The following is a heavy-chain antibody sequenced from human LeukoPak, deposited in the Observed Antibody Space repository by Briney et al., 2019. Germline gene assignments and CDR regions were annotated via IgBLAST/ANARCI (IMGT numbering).Heavy chain of an antibody. V-gene: IGHV3-30*03. CDR3: ARDGYYGSGSYYNYYYYYHMDV. J-gene: IGHJ6*03. CDR2: ILYDGSNK. Sequence: GGSLRLSCAASGFTFSSYGMHWVRQAPGKGLEWVAVILYDGSNKYYADSVKGRFTISRDNSKNTLYLQMGSLRAEDMAVYYCARDGYYGSGSYYNYYYYYHMDVWGKGTTVTVSS. D-gene: IGHD3-10*01. CDR1: GFTFSSYG.